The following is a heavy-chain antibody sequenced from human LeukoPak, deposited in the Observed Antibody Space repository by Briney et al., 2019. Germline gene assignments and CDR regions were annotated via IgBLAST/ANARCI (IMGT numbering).Heavy chain of an antibody. CDR1: GGSIRSSYYY. J-gene: IGHJ5*02. D-gene: IGHD2/OR15-2a*01. Sequence: PSETLSLTCTVSGGSIRSSYYYWGWIRQPPGKGLEWIGSIYDSGSTYYNPSLKSRVTISVDTSKNQFSLKLNSVTAADTAVYYCARASYHFDTWFDPWGQGTLVTVSS. V-gene: IGHV4-39*01. CDR2: IYDSGST. CDR3: ARASYHFDTWFDP.